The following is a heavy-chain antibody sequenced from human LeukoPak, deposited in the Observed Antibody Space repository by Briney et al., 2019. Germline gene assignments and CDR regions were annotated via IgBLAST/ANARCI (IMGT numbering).Heavy chain of an antibody. V-gene: IGHV4-61*02. Sequence: SQTLSLTCTVSGGSISSGSYYWSWIRQPAGKGLEWIGRIYTSGSTNYNPSLKSRVTISVDTSKNQFSLKLSSVTAADTAVYYCARELGVFQACFDYWGQGTLVTVSS. CDR3: ARELGVFQACFDY. D-gene: IGHD2-21*01. J-gene: IGHJ4*02. CDR2: IYTSGST. CDR1: GGSISSGSYY.